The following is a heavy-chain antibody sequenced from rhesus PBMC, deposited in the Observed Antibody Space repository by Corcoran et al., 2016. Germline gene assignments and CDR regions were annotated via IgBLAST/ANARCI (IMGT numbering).Heavy chain of an antibody. CDR2: IYWDDDK. V-gene: IGHV2-174*01. J-gene: IGHJ4*01. Sequence: QVTLKESGPALVKPTQTLTLTCTFSGLSLTTSGMGVGWIRQPPGKALEWLALIYWDDDKRYSTSLKSRLTISKDTSKNQVVLTMTTMDPVDTATYYCARARRWLAVNYFDYWGQGVLVTVSS. D-gene: IGHD6-37*01. CDR1: GLSLTTSGMG. CDR3: ARARRWLAVNYFDY.